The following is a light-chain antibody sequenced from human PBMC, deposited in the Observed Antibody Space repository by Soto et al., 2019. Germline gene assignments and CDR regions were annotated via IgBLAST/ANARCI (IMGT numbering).Light chain of an antibody. Sequence: EIVLTQSPGTLSLSPGERATLSCRASQSVSSSYLAWYQQKPGQAPRLLIHGATTRATGIPARFSGSGSGTEFTLTISSLQSEDFAVYYCQQYNNWPITFGPGTRLEIK. J-gene: IGKJ5*01. CDR3: QQYNNWPIT. CDR2: GAT. CDR1: QSVSSSY. V-gene: IGKV3-15*01.